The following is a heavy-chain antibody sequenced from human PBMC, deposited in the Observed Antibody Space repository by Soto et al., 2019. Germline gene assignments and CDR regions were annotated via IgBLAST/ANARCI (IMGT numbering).Heavy chain of an antibody. CDR2: IYYSGST. V-gene: IGHV4-59*01. J-gene: IGHJ6*03. D-gene: IGHD2-21*01. CDR3: ARHVLLGSYYYYYYMDV. Sequence: SETLSLTCTVSGGSISSYYWSWIRQPPGKGLEWIGYIYYSGSTNYNPSLKSRVTISVDTSKNQFSLKLGSVTAADTAAYYCARHVLLGSYYYYYYMDVWGKGTTVTVSS. CDR1: GGSISSYY.